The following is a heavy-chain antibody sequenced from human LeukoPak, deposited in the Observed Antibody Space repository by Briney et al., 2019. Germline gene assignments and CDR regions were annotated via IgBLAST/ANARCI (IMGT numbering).Heavy chain of an antibody. CDR1: GFRFSDAW. V-gene: IGHV3-15*01. CDR3: TTGYSSGYIEDY. CDR2: IKRKIDGEIT. Sequence: GGSLRLSCAASGFRFSDAWMSWVRQAPGKGLEWVGRIKRKIDGEITDYVESVKGRFIISRDDSTNTLFLQMNSLKIEDTAVYYCTTGYSSGYIEDYWGQGTRVSVSS. J-gene: IGHJ4*02. D-gene: IGHD3-22*01.